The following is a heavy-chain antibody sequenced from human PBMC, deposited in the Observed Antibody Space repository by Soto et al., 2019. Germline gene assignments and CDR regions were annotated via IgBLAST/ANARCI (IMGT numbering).Heavy chain of an antibody. CDR1: GGSISSSNW. J-gene: IGHJ5*02. V-gene: IGHV4-4*02. CDR2: IYHSGST. Sequence: SETLSLTCAVSGGSISSSNWWSWVRQPPGKGLEWIEEIYHSGSTNYNPSLKSRVTISVDKSKNQFSLKLSSVTAADTAVYYCARTIVVVPAAIRGWFEPWGQGTLVTV. D-gene: IGHD2-2*02. CDR3: ARTIVVVPAAIRGWFEP.